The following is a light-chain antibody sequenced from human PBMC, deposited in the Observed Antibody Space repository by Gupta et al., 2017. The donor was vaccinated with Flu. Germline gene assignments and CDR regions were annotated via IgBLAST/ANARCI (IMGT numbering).Light chain of an antibody. J-gene: IGKJ2*01. Sequence: TATLPCRASQSVGSKLAWYQQRPGQAPRPLIYDSFKRPTGIPARFIGRGSGTEFTLTISGLQSEDFAVYYCQQYKDWPPEYTFGLGTRLDIK. CDR2: DSF. CDR3: QQYKDWPPEYT. V-gene: IGKV3-15*01. CDR1: QSVGSK.